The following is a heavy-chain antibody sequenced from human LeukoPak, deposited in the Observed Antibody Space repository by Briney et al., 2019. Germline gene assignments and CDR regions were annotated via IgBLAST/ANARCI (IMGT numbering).Heavy chain of an antibody. CDR2: ITGSYSYI. V-gene: IGHV3-21*04. Sequence: GGSLRLSCAASGFTFSSYSMNWVRQAPGEGLEWVSSITGSYSYIYYADSVQGRFTISRDNSKNTLYLQMNSLRAEDTAVYYCARWGLVDADVWGQGTTVTVSS. J-gene: IGHJ6*02. CDR3: ARWGLVDADV. CDR1: GFTFSSYS. D-gene: IGHD5-12*01.